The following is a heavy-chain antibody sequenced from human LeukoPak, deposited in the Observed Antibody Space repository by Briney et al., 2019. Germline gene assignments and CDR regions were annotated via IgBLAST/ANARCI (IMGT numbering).Heavy chain of an antibody. CDR3: ARRPLTGDYYYGMDV. V-gene: IGHV4-4*02. D-gene: IGHD1-20*01. CDR2: IYHSGST. Sequence: PSETLSLTCAVSGGSISSSNWWSWVRQPPGKGLEWIGEIYHSGSTNYNPSLKSRVTISVDKSKNQFSLKLSSVTAADTAVYYCARRPLTGDYYYGMDVWGQGTTVTVSS. J-gene: IGHJ6*02. CDR1: GGSISSSNW.